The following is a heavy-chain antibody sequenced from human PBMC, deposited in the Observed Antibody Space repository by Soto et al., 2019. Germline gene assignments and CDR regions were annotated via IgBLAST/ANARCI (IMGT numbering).Heavy chain of an antibody. V-gene: IGHV4-39*01. D-gene: IGHD2-15*01. CDR2: IFYSGNT. Sequence: QLQLQESGPGLVKPSETLSLTCTVSGGSLSSSSYYWGWIRQPPGKGLEWIGNIFYSGNTYYNPSRKSRVTLSVDTSKNQFSLKLSSVTAADTAVHYCALHQYTGPAATGRFDPWGQGTLVTVSS. CDR1: GGSLSSSSYY. CDR3: ALHQYTGPAATGRFDP. J-gene: IGHJ5*02.